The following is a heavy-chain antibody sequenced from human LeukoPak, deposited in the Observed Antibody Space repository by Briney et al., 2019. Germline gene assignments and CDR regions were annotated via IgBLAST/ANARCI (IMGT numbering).Heavy chain of an antibody. Sequence: GGSLRLSCAASEFSVGSNYMTWVRQAPGKGLEWVSAISGSGGSTYYADSVKGRFTISRDNSKNTLYLQMNSLRAEDTAVYYCAKDPVKKTYYYDSSGYHGYWGQGTLVTVSS. V-gene: IGHV3-23*01. CDR2: ISGSGGST. CDR3: AKDPVKKTYYYDSSGYHGY. D-gene: IGHD3-22*01. J-gene: IGHJ4*02. CDR1: EFSVGSNY.